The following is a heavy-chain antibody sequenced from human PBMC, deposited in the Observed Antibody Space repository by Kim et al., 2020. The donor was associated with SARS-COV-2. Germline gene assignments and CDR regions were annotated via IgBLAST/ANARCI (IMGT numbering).Heavy chain of an antibody. V-gene: IGHV1-46*01. J-gene: IGHJ6*02. CDR2: INPSGGST. D-gene: IGHD3-10*01. CDR1: GYTFTSYY. Sequence: ASVKVSCKASGYTFTSYYMHWVRQAPGQGLEWMGIINPSGGSTSYAQKFQGRVTMTRDTSTSTVYMELSSLRSEDTAVYYCASFSSGGSGLDYYYYGMDVWGQGTTVTVSS. CDR3: ASFSSGGSGLDYYYYGMDV.